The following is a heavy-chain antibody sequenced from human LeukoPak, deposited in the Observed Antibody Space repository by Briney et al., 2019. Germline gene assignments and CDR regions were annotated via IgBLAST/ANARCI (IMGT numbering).Heavy chain of an antibody. J-gene: IGHJ4*02. CDR2: IYSDGDT. Sequence: PGGSLRLSCAASGXTVSRNYMTWVRQAPGKGLEWVSVIYSDGDTYYVDSVKGRFTISRDNSKNTLYLQMSSLRAEDTAVYYCARGPWASFDYWGQGTLVTVSS. D-gene: IGHD3-16*01. CDR3: ARGPWASFDY. CDR1: GXTVSRNY. V-gene: IGHV3-66*01.